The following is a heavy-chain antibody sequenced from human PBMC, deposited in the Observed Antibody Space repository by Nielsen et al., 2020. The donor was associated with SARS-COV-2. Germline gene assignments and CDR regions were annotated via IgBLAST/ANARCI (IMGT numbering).Heavy chain of an antibody. D-gene: IGHD3-10*01. Sequence: GESLKISCAASGFTFSSYSMNWVRQAPGKGLEWVSSISSSSSYIYYADSVKGRFTISRDNAKNSLYLQMNSLRAEDTAAYYCARSPRRGGGYWGQGTLVTVSS. CDR3: ARSPRRGGGY. V-gene: IGHV3-21*01. J-gene: IGHJ4*02. CDR1: GFTFSSYS. CDR2: ISSSSSYI.